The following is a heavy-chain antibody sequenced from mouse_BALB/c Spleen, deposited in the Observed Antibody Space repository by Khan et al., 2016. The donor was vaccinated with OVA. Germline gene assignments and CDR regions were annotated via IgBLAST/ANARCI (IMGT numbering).Heavy chain of an antibody. J-gene: IGHJ1*01. V-gene: IGHV5-17*02. D-gene: IGHD2-1*01. CDR3: ARSGGNFHWYFDV. Sequence: DVHLVESGGGLVQPGGSRKLSCAASGFTFSSFGMHWVRQAPKKGLEWVAYISSGSSTIYYVDTVKGRFTISRDNPTNTLFLQMTSLRSEDTAMYYCARSGGNFHWYFDVWGAGTSVTVSS. CDR2: ISSGSSTI. CDR1: GFTFSSFG.